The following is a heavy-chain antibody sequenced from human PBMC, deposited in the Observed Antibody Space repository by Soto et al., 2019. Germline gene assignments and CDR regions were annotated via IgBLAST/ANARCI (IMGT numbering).Heavy chain of an antibody. Sequence: SVKVSCKASGGTFSSYAISWVRQAPGQGLEWMGGIIPIFGTANYAQKFQGRVTITADESTSTAYMELSSLRSEDTAVYYCARDSRTGIAAAGTEWFDPCGQGTPVTVSS. CDR3: ARDSRTGIAAAGTEWFDP. D-gene: IGHD6-13*01. CDR2: IIPIFGTA. V-gene: IGHV1-69*13. CDR1: GGTFSSYA. J-gene: IGHJ5*02.